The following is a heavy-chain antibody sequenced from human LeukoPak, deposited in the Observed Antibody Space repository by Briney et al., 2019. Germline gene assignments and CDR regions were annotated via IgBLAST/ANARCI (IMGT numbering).Heavy chain of an antibody. D-gene: IGHD2-2*01. V-gene: IGHV4-30-2*01. CDR1: GGSISSGGYY. J-gene: IGHJ4*02. Sequence: SQTLSLTCTVSGGSISSGGYYWSWIRQPPGKGLEWIGYIYHSGSTYYNPSLKSRVTISVDRSKNQFSLKLSSVTAADTAVYYCARAYCSGTSCYSLDYWGQGTLVTVSS. CDR3: ARAYCSGTSCYSLDY. CDR2: IYHSGST.